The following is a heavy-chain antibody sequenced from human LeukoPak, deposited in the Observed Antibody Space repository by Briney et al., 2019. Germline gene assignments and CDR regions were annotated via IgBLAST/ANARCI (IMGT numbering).Heavy chain of an antibody. J-gene: IGHJ4*02. Sequence: SETLSLTCTVSGGSISSYYWSWIRQPPGKGLEWIGEINRRGSTNYNPSLKSRVTLSADTSKNQFSLTLNSVTAADTAVYYCARRRLGYYFDYWGQGTLVTVSS. V-gene: IGHV4-34*01. D-gene: IGHD5-24*01. CDR2: INRRGST. CDR1: GGSISSYY. CDR3: ARRRLGYYFDY.